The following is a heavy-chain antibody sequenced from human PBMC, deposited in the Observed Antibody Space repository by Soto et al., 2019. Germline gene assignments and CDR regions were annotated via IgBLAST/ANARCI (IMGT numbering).Heavy chain of an antibody. D-gene: IGHD2-21*01. CDR2: IYSSGTT. Sequence: KLWETPYITRSAYGNSINNFHWSWIRQPAGKGLEWIGRIYSSGTTNYNPSLGSRVAMSVDTSKNQFSLRLTSVTAADTAVYYFSRGGRIVGNNWCDPWGQVTRGAV. CDR3: SRGGRIVGNNWCDP. CDR1: GNSINNFH. J-gene: IGHJ5*02. V-gene: IGHV4-4*07.